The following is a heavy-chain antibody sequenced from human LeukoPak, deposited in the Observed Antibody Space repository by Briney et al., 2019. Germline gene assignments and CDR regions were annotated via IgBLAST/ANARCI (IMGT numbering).Heavy chain of an antibody. CDR3: ARDTDGYNRVDY. CDR1: GGSISNFY. D-gene: IGHD5-24*01. J-gene: IGHJ4*02. CDR2: IHYSGST. V-gene: IGHV4-59*01. Sequence: SETLSLTCTVSGGSISNFYWSWIRQPPGKGLEWIGYIHYSGSTSYNPSLKSRVGISVDTSKNQFSLKLTSVTAADTAVYYCARDTDGYNRVDYWGQGTLVIVSS.